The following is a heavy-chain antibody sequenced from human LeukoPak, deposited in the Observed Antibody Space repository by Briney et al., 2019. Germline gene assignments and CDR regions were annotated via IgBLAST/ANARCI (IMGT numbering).Heavy chain of an antibody. V-gene: IGHV3-21*01. J-gene: IGHJ3*02. CDR2: ISSSSSYI. D-gene: IGHD6-19*01. CDR3: ARDPAVAGTGLDAFDI. Sequence: GGSLRLSCAASGFTFSSYSMNWVRQAPGKGLEWVSSISSSSSYIYYADSVKGRFTISRDNAKNSLYLQMNSLRAEDTAVYYCARDPAVAGTGLDAFDIWGQGTMVTVSS. CDR1: GFTFSSYS.